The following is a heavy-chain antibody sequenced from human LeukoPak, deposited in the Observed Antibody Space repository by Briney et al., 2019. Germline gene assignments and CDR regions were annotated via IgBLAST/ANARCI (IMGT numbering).Heavy chain of an antibody. J-gene: IGHJ6*03. Sequence: GGSLRLSCAASGFTFSSYGMHWVRQAPGKGLEWVAFIRYDGSNKYYADSVKGRFTISRDNSKNTLYLQMNSLRAEDTAVYYCAKAVENTYYYYYYMDVWGKGTTVTISS. CDR3: AKAVENTYYYYYYMDV. CDR2: IRYDGSNK. V-gene: IGHV3-30*02. CDR1: GFTFSSYG. D-gene: IGHD6-19*01.